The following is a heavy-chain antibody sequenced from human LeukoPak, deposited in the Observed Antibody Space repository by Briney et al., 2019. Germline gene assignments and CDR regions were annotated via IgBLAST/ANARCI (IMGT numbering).Heavy chain of an antibody. V-gene: IGHV1-2*06. J-gene: IGHJ4*02. CDR1: GYTFTSYY. Sequence: ASVKVSCKASGYTFTSYYMHWVRQAPGQGLEWMGRINPNSGGTNYAQKFQGRVTMTRDTSISTAYMELSRLRSDDTAVYYCARTYYDFWGGYCDYWGQGTLVTVSS. CDR2: INPNSGGT. CDR3: ARTYYDFWGGYCDY. D-gene: IGHD3-3*01.